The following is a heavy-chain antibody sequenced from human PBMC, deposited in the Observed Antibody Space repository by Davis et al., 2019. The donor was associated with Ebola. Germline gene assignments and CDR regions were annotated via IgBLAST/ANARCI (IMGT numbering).Heavy chain of an antibody. D-gene: IGHD3-10*01. V-gene: IGHV4-61*01. CDR2: INHSGST. Sequence: SETLSLTCTVSGGSVSSGSYYWSWIRQPPGKGLEWIGEINHSGSTNYNPSLKSRVTISVDTSKNQFSLKLSSVTAADTAVYYCARGRTMLEYWGQGTLVTVSS. CDR1: GGSVSSGSYY. CDR3: ARGRTMLEY. J-gene: IGHJ4*02.